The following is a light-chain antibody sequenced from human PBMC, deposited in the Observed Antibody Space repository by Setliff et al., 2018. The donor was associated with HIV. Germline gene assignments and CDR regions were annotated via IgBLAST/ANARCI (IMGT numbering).Light chain of an antibody. CDR1: INNIGSYNR. CDR3: QSYDSSLSGYV. J-gene: IGLJ1*01. V-gene: IGLV2-23*02. Sequence: QSALTQPPSVSGSPGQSIIISCTGTINNIGSYNRVSWYQQRPGTAPKLIIFEVNKRPSGVSNRFSGSKSGSTASLAISGLQADDEGDYYCQSYDSSLSGYVFGTGTKVTVL. CDR2: EVN.